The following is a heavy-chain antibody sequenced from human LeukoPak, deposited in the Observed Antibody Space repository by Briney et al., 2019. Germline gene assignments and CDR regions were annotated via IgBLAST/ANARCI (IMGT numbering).Heavy chain of an antibody. J-gene: IGHJ4*02. Sequence: GESLKISCKGSGYIFTSYWIGWVRQMPGKGLEWIGIIYPGDSATRYSPSFQGQVTISADKSISTAYLQWSSLKASDTAMYYCARVMTMLRYFDYWGQGTLVTVSS. CDR2: IYPGDSAT. D-gene: IGHD3-10*01. CDR3: ARVMTMLRYFDY. CDR1: GYIFTSYW. V-gene: IGHV5-51*01.